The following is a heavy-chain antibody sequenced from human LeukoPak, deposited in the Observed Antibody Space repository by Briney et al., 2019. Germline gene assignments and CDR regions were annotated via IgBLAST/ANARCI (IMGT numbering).Heavy chain of an antibody. Sequence: PGGSLRLSCSASGFTFSSYAMHWVRQGPGKGLEYVSAISSNGDSTYYADSVKGRFNISRDNSKNTLYLQMSSLRAEDTAVYYCVKGLRYYDSSDTFDYWGQGTLVTVPS. V-gene: IGHV3-64D*06. CDR1: GFTFSSYA. CDR3: VKGLRYYDSSDTFDY. J-gene: IGHJ4*02. CDR2: ISSNGDST. D-gene: IGHD3-22*01.